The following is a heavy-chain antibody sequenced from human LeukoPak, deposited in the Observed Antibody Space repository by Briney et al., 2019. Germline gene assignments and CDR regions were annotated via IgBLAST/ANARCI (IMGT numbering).Heavy chain of an antibody. CDR2: IYYSGST. CDR3: ARSTSGDYYDY. J-gene: IGHJ4*02. V-gene: IGHV4-39*07. Sequence: PSETLSLTCTVSGDSIRSSSYHWGWIRQPPGKGLEWIGSIYYSGSTYNNRSLKRRLTISIDTSKNQFSLRLSSVTAADTAVYYCARSTSGDYYDYWGQGTLVTVSS. CDR1: GDSIRSSSYH. D-gene: IGHD3-10*01.